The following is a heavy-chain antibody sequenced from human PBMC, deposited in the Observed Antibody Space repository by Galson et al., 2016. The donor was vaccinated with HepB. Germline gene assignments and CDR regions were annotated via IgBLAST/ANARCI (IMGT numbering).Heavy chain of an antibody. V-gene: IGHV3-48*02. J-gene: IGHJ4*02. CDR2: TSRSSGVP. CDR3: ASPGGWFRN. D-gene: IGHD6-19*01. CDR1: GVTVSTYN. Sequence: SLRLSCAVSGVTVSTYNMAWVRQAPGKGPDWIAFTSRSSGVPFYADSVKGRFTISRDNANNSLYLQMNSLRDEDTAVYYCASPGGWFRNWGQGTLVTVSS.